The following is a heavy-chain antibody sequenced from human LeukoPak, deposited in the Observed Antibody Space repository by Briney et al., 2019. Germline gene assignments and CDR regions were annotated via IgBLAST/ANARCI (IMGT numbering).Heavy chain of an antibody. CDR2: MDPKSGNT. J-gene: IGHJ5*02. D-gene: IGHD2-15*01. CDR3: ARDQDIVVVVAALRQREMGGFDP. Sequence: ASVKVSCKASGYTFTNYDINWVRQATGQGPEWMGWMDPKSGNTGYAQKFQGRVTMSRNTSISTAYMELSSLRSDDTAVYYCARDQDIVVVVAALRQREMGGFDPWGQGTLVTVSS. V-gene: IGHV1-8*01. CDR1: GYTFTNYD.